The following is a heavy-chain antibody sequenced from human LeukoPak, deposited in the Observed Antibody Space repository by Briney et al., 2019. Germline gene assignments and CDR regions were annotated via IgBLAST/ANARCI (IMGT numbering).Heavy chain of an antibody. CDR3: ARDLCSSTSCPFDY. CDR1: AGSISSYY. J-gene: IGHJ4*02. Sequence: SETLSLTCNVSAGSISSYYWSWIRHPPGKVLEWIGYIYYSGSTNYNPSLKSRVTMSVDTSKNQFSLKLSSVTAADTAVYYCARDLCSSTSCPFDYWGQGTLVTVSS. CDR2: IYYSGST. D-gene: IGHD2-2*01. V-gene: IGHV4-59*12.